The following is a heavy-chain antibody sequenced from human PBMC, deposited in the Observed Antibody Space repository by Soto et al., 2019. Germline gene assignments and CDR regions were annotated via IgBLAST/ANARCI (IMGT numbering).Heavy chain of an antibody. CDR2: ISGSGGST. Sequence: PGGSLRLSCAASGFTFSNCAMSWVRQAPGKGLEWVSVISGSGGSTHYADSVKGRFTISRDNSKNTLFLQMNSLRAEDTAVYYCAKDRLSNSWPDDAFDIWGQGTMVTVSS. CDR1: GFTFSNCA. J-gene: IGHJ3*02. CDR3: AKDRLSNSWPDDAFDI. V-gene: IGHV3-23*01. D-gene: IGHD2-21*01.